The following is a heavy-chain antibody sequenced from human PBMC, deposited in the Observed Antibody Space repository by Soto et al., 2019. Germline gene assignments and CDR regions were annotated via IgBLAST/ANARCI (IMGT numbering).Heavy chain of an antibody. CDR3: AKNYYFDY. CDR2: INVNDAT. J-gene: IGHJ4*02. CDR1: GFTFRSYA. Sequence: PGGSLRLSCAASGFTFRSYAMSWVRQAPGKGLEWVSSINVNDATYYTDSVKGRFTISRDNSKNTLSLQMNSLRAEDTAIYYCAKNYYFDYWGQGTLVTVSS. V-gene: IGHV3-23*01.